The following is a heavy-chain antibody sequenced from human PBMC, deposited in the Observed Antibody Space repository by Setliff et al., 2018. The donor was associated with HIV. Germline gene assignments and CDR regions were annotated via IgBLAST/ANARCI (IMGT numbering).Heavy chain of an antibody. CDR1: GGTFTSYA. CDR3: ARAMRGVVVTNMYYYYGMDV. D-gene: IGHD2-21*02. CDR2: IVPIFGKT. Sequence: SVKVSCKASGGTFTSYAISWVRQAPGQKLEWVGGIVPIFGKTSYGKNFQGRVTITADDSASTSFMDLSSLKSEDTAVYYCARAMRGVVVTNMYYYYGMDVWGQGTTVTVSS. J-gene: IGHJ6*02. V-gene: IGHV1-69*13.